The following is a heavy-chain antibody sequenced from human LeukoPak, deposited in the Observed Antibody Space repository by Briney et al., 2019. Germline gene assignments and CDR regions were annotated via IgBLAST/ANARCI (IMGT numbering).Heavy chain of an antibody. CDR2: ISGSSDHT. CDR1: KFTFSSYA. J-gene: IGHJ4*02. V-gene: IGHV3-23*01. D-gene: IGHD6-19*01. Sequence: GGSLRLSCTASKFTFSSYALSWVRQAPGKGLEWVSAISGSSDHTYYADSVKGRFTISRDNSKNTLYLQMISLRAEDTAVYYCAKHGFSSGWPQVPSEHWGQGTLVTVSS. CDR3: AKHGFSSGWPQVPSEH.